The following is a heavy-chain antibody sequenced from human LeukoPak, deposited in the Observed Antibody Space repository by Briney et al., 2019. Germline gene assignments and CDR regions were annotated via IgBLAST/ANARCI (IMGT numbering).Heavy chain of an antibody. V-gene: IGHV4-61*02. D-gene: IGHD1-26*01. J-gene: IGHJ6*02. CDR3: ARNSSGSPPYYYYGMDV. CDR1: GGSISSGSYY. CDR2: IYTSGST. Sequence: SETLSLTSTVSGGSISSGSYYWSWIRQPAGKGLEWIGRIYTSGSTNYNPSLKSRVTISVDTSKNQFSLELSSVTAADTAVYYCARNSSGSPPYYYYGMDVWGQGTTVTVSS.